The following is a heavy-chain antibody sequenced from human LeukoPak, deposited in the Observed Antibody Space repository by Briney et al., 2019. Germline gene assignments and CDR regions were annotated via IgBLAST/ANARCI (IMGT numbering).Heavy chain of an antibody. V-gene: IGHV6-1*01. CDR3: AVTPQNSSSWYKNWFDP. Sequence: SQTLSLTCAISGDSVSSNSAAWNWIRQSPSRGLEWLGRTYYRSKWYNDYAVSVKSRITINPDTSKNQFSLQLNSVTPEDTAVYYCAVTPQNSSSWYKNWFDPWGQGTLVTVSS. CDR2: TYYRSKWYN. CDR1: GDSVSSNSAA. D-gene: IGHD6-13*01. J-gene: IGHJ5*02.